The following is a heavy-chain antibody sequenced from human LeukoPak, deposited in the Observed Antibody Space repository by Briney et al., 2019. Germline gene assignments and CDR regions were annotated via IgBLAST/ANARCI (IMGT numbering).Heavy chain of an antibody. CDR2: INHSGST. J-gene: IGHJ4*02. V-gene: IGHV4-34*01. D-gene: IGHD3-3*01. CDR1: GGSFSGYY. Sequence: PSETLSLTCAVYGGSFSGYYWSWIRQPPGKGLEWIGEINHSGSTNYNPSLKSRVTISVDTSKNQFSLKLSSVTAADTAVYYCARGFTYYDFWSGAALFDYWGQGTLVTVSS. CDR3: ARGFTYYDFWSGAALFDY.